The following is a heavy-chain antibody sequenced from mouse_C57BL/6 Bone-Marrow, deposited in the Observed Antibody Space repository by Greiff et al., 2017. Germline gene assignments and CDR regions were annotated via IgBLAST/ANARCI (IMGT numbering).Heavy chain of an antibody. V-gene: IGHV1-81*01. CDR1: GYTFTSYG. D-gene: IGHD2-3*01. CDR3: ARWLLPD. CDR2: FYPRSGNP. Sequence: VQLQQSGAELARPGASVKLSCKASGYTFTSYGISWVKQRTGQGLEWIGEFYPRSGNPYSNETFKGKATLTADKSTSTAYMELRSLTSEDSAVYFCARWLLPDWGQGTTLTVSS. J-gene: IGHJ2*01.